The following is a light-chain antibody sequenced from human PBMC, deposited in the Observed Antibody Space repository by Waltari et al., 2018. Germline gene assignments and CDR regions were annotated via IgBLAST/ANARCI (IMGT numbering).Light chain of an antibody. CDR1: QDISTH. CDR3: QQYDSLTLLT. V-gene: IGKV1-33*01. J-gene: IGKJ5*01. Sequence: DIEMTQFPSSLSASVGEKVTITCRASQDISTHLSWFQQKPGKAPKLLIYDVSKLETGVASRFSGGGSRADVTLIINDVQPEDVATYYCQQYDSLTLLTFGQGTRLE. CDR2: DVS.